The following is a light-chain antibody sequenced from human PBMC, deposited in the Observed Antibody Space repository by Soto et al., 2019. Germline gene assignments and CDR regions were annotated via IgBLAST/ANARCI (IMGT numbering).Light chain of an antibody. CDR2: DAS. CDR3: QQYSNYWT. J-gene: IGKJ2*01. V-gene: IGKV1-5*01. Sequence: DIQMTQSPSTLSASVGDRVTITCRASQSISNWLAWYQQKPGKAPNLLIYDASSLESGVPSRFSGSASGTEFTLTISSLQPDDFATYYCQQYSNYWTFGQGTKLDIK. CDR1: QSISNW.